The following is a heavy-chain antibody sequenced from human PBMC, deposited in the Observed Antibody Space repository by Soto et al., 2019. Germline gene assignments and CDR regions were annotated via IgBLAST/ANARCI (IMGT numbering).Heavy chain of an antibody. CDR2: IYWDDDK. CDR1: GFSLSTSGVG. V-gene: IGHV2-5*02. Sequence: QITLKESGPTLVKPTQTLTLTCTFSGFSLSTSGVGVGWIRQPPGKALEWLALIYWDDDKPYSPSLKSRLTITKDTSKNQVVLTMTNMDPVDTATYYCAHRQSCDYGIYFDYWGQGTLVTVSS. J-gene: IGHJ4*02. CDR3: AHRQSCDYGIYFDY. D-gene: IGHD4-17*01.